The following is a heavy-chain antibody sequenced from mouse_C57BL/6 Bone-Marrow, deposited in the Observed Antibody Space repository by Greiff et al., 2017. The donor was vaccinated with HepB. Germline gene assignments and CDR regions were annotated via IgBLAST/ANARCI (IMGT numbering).Heavy chain of an antibody. D-gene: IGHD1-1*01. CDR3: ARIPPTVVARTDAMDY. CDR1: GFSLSTFGMG. V-gene: IGHV8-8*01. Sequence: QVTLKVSGPGILQPSQTLSLTCSFSGFSLSTFGMGVGWIRQPSGKGLEWLAHIWWDDDKYYNPALKSRLTISKDTSKNQVFLKIANVDTADTATYYCARIPPTVVARTDAMDYWGQGTSVTVSS. J-gene: IGHJ4*01. CDR2: IWWDDDK.